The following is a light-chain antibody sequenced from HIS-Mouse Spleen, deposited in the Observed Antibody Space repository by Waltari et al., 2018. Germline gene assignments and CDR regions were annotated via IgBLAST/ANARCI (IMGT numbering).Light chain of an antibody. Sequence: QSALTQPASVSGSPGQSITISCTGTSSDVGSYNLVSWYQQPPGQAPKLMIYEGSKRPSGVSNRFSGSKSGNPASLTISGLQAEDEADYYCCSYAGSSTVVFGGGTKLTVL. J-gene: IGLJ2*01. V-gene: IGLV2-23*01. CDR2: EGS. CDR3: CSYAGSSTVV. CDR1: SSDVGSYNL.